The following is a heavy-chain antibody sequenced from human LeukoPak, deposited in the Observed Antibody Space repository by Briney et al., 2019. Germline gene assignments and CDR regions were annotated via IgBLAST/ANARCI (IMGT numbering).Heavy chain of an antibody. D-gene: IGHD3-9*01. CDR3: ARRLARPGYFDY. V-gene: IGHV4-59*01. CDR2: IYHSGST. J-gene: IGHJ4*02. CDR1: GGSISSYY. Sequence: SETLSLTCTVSGGSISSYYWSWIRQPPGKGLEWIGYIYHSGSTNYNPSLKSRVTISVDTSKNQFSLKLSSVTAADTAVYYCARRLARPGYFDYWGQGTLVTVSS.